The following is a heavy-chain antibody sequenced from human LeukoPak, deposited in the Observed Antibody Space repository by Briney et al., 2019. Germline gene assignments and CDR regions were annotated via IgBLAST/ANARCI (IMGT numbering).Heavy chain of an antibody. V-gene: IGHV3-53*01. CDR1: GLTVSRNY. J-gene: IGHJ4*02. CDR3: ARGAGEVNVWGSFRLGGFDY. Sequence: GGSLRLSCAASGLTVSRNYMTWVRQAPGKGLKWVSVIYSGGSTYYADSVKGRFTISRDNSKNTLYLQMNSLRAEDTAVYYCARGAGEVNVWGSFRLGGFDYWGQGTLVTVSS. D-gene: IGHD3-16*02. CDR2: IYSGGST.